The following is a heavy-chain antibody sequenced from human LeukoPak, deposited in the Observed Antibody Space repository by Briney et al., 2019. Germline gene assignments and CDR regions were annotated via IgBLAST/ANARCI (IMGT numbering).Heavy chain of an antibody. D-gene: IGHD4/OR15-4a*01. CDR2: INQSGDT. V-gene: IGHV4-34*01. Sequence: SDTLSPTCGVTGGSFSTHFWAWIRQSPARGLQWIGEINQSGDTDYNPSLKRRVKISIDVSRSQFSLTLTSVTAADTAMYYCARVLGTAVVAGATEDNYFASWRQGALVTVSS. J-gene: IGHJ4*02. CDR1: GGSFSTHF. CDR3: ARVLGTAVVAGATEDNYFAS.